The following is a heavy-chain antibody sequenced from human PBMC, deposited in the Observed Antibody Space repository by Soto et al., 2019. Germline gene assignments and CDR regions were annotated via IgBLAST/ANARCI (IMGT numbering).Heavy chain of an antibody. CDR3: ASGGVSATVYFDY. Sequence: PSETLSLTCTVSGGSISSSSYYWGWIRQPPGKGLEWIGSIYYSGSTYYNPSLKSRVTISVDTSKNQFSLKLSSVTAADTAVYYCASGGVSATVYFDYWGQGTLVTVSS. V-gene: IGHV4-39*01. J-gene: IGHJ4*02. CDR1: GGSISSSSYY. D-gene: IGHD4-17*01. CDR2: IYYSGST.